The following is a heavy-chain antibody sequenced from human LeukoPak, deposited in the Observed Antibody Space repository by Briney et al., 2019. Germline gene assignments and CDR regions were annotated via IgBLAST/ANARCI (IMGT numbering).Heavy chain of an antibody. J-gene: IGHJ4*02. CDR2: FDPEDGET. Sequence: ASVKVSCKVSGYTLTELSMHWVRQAPGKGLEWMGGFDPEDGETIYAQKFQGRVTTTEDTSTDTAYMELSSLRSEDTAVYYCATLVSGYDSSGYFDYWGQGTLVTVSS. D-gene: IGHD3-22*01. CDR1: GYTLTELS. V-gene: IGHV1-24*01. CDR3: ATLVSGYDSSGYFDY.